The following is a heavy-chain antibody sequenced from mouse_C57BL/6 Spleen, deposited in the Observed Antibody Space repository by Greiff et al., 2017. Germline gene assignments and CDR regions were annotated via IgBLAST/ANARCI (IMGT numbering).Heavy chain of an antibody. V-gene: IGHV1-76*01. CDR1: GYTFTDYY. J-gene: IGHJ1*03. D-gene: IGHD1-1*01. CDR3: AREGGSSFYWYFDV. CDR2: IYPGSGNT. Sequence: VHLVESGAELVRPGASVKLSCKASGYTFTDYYINWVKQRPGQGLEWIARIYPGSGNTYYNEKFKGKATLTAEKSSSTAYMQLSSLTSEDSAVYFCAREGGSSFYWYFDVWGTGTTVTVSS.